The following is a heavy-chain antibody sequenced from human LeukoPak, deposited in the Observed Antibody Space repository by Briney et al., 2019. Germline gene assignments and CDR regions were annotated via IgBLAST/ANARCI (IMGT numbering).Heavy chain of an antibody. J-gene: IGHJ4*02. D-gene: IGHD6-13*01. CDR3: ASGAAAGTFSIGY. Sequence: ASVKVSCKASGYTFTSYYMHCVRQAPGQGLEWMGIINPSGGGTSYSQKFQGRVTMTTDTSTRTLYMELSSLRSEDTAVYYSASGAAAGTFSIGYWSQGTLLTVSS. CDR2: INPSGGGT. CDR1: GYTFTSYY. V-gene: IGHV1-46*01.